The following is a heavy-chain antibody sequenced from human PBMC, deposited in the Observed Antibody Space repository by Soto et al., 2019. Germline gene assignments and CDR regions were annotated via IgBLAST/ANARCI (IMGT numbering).Heavy chain of an antibody. V-gene: IGHV3-64*01. D-gene: IGHD5-18*01. CDR3: ARDQDTAMAPPLD. CDR2: ISSNGGST. Sequence: PGGSLRLSCAASGFTFSSYAMHWVRQAPGKGLEYVSAISSNGGSTYYANSVKGRFTISRDNSKNTLYLQMGSLRAEDMAVYYCARDQDTAMAPPLDWGQGTLVTVSS. CDR1: GFTFSSYA. J-gene: IGHJ4*02.